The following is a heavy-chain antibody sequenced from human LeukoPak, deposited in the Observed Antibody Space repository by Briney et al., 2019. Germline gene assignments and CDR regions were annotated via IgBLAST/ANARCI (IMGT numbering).Heavy chain of an antibody. D-gene: IGHD3-9*01. CDR1: GFTFSSYW. J-gene: IGHJ6*02. Sequence: GSLRLSCAASGFTFSSYWMHWVRQAPGKGLVWVSRINSDGSSTSYADSVKGRFTISRDNAKNTLYLQMNSLRAEDMAVYYCARDNYYDILTGYDFYYYGMDVWGQGTTVTVSS. V-gene: IGHV3-74*01. CDR3: ARDNYYDILTGYDFYYYGMDV. CDR2: INSDGSST.